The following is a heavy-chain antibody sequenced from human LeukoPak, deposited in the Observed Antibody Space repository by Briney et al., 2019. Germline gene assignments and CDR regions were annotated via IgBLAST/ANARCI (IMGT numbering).Heavy chain of an antibody. D-gene: IGHD3-22*01. V-gene: IGHV1-2*02. CDR2: INPNSGGT. J-gene: IGHJ4*02. CDR1: GYTFTGYY. CDR3: ARDRSPRQYYDTNDYHGGGAY. Sequence: ASVKVSCKASGYTFTGYYMHWVRQAPGQGLEWMGWINPNSGGTNYAQKFQGRVTMTRDTSTSTAYMELRSLRSDDTAVYYCARDRSPRQYYDTNDYHGGGAYWGQGTLVTVSS.